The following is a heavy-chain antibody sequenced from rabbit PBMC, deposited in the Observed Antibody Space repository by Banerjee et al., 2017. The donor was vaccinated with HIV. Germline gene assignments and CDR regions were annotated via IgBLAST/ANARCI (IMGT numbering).Heavy chain of an antibody. J-gene: IGHJ4*01. CDR1: GFSFSSGYD. CDR3: ARDFKL. Sequence: QQLVESGGGLVKPGASLTLTCKASGFSFSSGYDMCWVRQAPGKGLEWIACIYTGSSGSTYYASWVNGRFTISLDNAQNTVFLQMTSLTAADTATYFCARDFKLWGQGTLVTVS. CDR2: IYTGSSGST. V-gene: IGHV1S40*01.